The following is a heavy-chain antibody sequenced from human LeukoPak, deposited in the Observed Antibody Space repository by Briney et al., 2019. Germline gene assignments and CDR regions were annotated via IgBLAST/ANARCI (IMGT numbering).Heavy chain of an antibody. CDR2: INPNSGGT. Sequence: ASVKVSCKASGFTFTSSAMHWVRQAPGQGLEWMGRINPNSGGTNYAQKFQGRVTMTRDTSISTAYMELSRLRSDDTAVYYCARRTRQWLVRDLLDYWGRGTLVTVSS. V-gene: IGHV1-2*06. CDR3: ARRTRQWLVRDLLDY. J-gene: IGHJ4*02. D-gene: IGHD6-19*01. CDR1: GFTFTSSA.